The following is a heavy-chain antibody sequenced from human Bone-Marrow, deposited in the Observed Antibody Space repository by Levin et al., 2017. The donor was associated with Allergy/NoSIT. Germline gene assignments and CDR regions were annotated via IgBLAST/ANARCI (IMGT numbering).Heavy chain of an antibody. D-gene: IGHD3-3*01. CDR1: GGSISSYY. Sequence: PSETLSLTCTVSGGSISSYYWSWIRQPPGKGLEWIGYIYYSGSTNYNPSLKSRVTISVDTSKNQFSLKLSSVTAADTAVYYCARVTPYYDFWSGYPPPHFDYWGQGTLVTVSS. CDR2: IYYSGST. V-gene: IGHV4-59*01. J-gene: IGHJ4*02. CDR3: ARVTPYYDFWSGYPPPHFDY.